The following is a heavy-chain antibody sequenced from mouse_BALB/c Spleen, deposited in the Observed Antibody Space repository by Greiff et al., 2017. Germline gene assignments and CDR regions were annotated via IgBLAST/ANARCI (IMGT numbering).Heavy chain of an antibody. CDR1: GFNIKDTY. CDR3: ALGSSYWFDY. CDR2: IDPANGNT. V-gene: IGHV14-3*02. D-gene: IGHD1-1*01. Sequence: EVQLQQSGAELVKPGASVKLSCTASGFNIKDTYMHWVKQRPEQGLEWIGRIDPANGNTKYDPKFQGKATITADTSSNTAYLQLSSLTSEDTAVYYCALGSSYWFDYWGQGTTLTVSS. J-gene: IGHJ2*01.